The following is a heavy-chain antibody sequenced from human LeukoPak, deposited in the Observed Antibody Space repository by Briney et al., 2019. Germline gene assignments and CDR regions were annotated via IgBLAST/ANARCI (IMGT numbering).Heavy chain of an antibody. Sequence: PGGSLRLSCAASGFMFSAYWMTWVRQAPGRGLEYVVNIKEDGTEKYYVDSVKGRFTISRDNTKNSLYLQMSSLRGDDTAVYYCVRDSGLHTFDYWGQGTLVTVSS. CDR3: VRDSGLHTFDY. CDR1: GFMFSAYW. CDR2: IKEDGTEK. D-gene: IGHD3-16*01. V-gene: IGHV3-7*05. J-gene: IGHJ4*02.